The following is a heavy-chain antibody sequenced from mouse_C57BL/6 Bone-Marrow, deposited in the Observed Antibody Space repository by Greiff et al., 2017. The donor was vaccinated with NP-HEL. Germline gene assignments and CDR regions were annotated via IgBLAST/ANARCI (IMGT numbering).Heavy chain of an antibody. D-gene: IGHD2-2*01. CDR3: ARLWLLNSLDY. CDR1: GYTFTDYN. J-gene: IGHJ2*01. CDR2: INPNNGGT. Sequence: VQLKQSGPELVKPGASVQIPCKASGYTFTDYNMDWVKQSHGKSLEWIGDINPNNGGTIYNQKFKGKATLTVDKSSSTAYMELRSLTSEDTAVYYCARLWLLNSLDYWGQGTTLTVSS. V-gene: IGHV1-18*01.